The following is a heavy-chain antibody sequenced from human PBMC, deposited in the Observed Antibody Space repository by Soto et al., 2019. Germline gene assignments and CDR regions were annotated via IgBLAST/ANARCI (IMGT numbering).Heavy chain of an antibody. CDR3: ARPRSHYYDRSAERAFDI. CDR2: IIPLFGTT. D-gene: IGHD3-22*01. CDR1: GGTFNNYA. J-gene: IGHJ3*02. Sequence: SVKVSCKASGGTFNNYAISWVRQAPGQGLEWMGGIIPLFGTTNYAQKFQGRVTITADESTSTAYMELSSLRSEDTAFYYCARPRSHYYDRSAERAFDIWGQGTMVTVSS. V-gene: IGHV1-69*13.